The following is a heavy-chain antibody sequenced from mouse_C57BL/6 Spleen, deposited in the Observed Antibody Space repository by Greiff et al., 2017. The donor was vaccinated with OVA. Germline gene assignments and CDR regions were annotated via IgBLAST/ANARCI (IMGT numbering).Heavy chain of an antibody. CDR3: TTSYN. CDR2: LDPATGAT. CDR1: GFNIQDDY. V-gene: IGHV14-4*01. D-gene: IGHD2-12*01. J-gene: IGHJ2*01. Sequence: EVQLQQSGAVLVRPGASVKLSCTASGFNIQDDYMHWVKQRPAQGLEWIGWLDPATGATAYASPFQGKAKITADTSSNTAYLQRSSLTSEDTAVYYCTTSYNWGQGTTHTVSS.